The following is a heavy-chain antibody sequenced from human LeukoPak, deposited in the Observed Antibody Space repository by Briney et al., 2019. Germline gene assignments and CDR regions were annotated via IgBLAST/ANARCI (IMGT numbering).Heavy chain of an antibody. CDR1: GGSFICYF. D-gene: IGHD6-19*01. V-gene: IGHV4-34*01. J-gene: IGHJ4*02. CDR2: INHSGST. CDR3: ARGNAVYGDY. Sequence: SETFSLTLAFYGGSFICYFWSGIRPPPARGGEGIGEINHSGSTNYNPSIKSRDTISVDTSKNQFSLKLSSVTASDTAVYYCARGNAVYGDYWGQGTLVTVSS.